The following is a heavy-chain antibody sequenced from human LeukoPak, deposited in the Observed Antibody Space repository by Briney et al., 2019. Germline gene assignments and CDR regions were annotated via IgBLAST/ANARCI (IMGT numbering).Heavy chain of an antibody. CDR3: ATSPLWSGDQHDY. J-gene: IGHJ4*02. V-gene: IGHV3-30*03. CDR2: ISYDGSNK. CDR1: GFTFSSYG. Sequence: GGSLRLSCAASGFTFSSYGMHWVRQAPGKGLEWVAVISYDGSNKYYADSVKGRFTISRDNSKNTLYLQMNSLRAEDTAVYYCATSPLWSGDQHDYWGQGTLVIVSS. D-gene: IGHD3-3*01.